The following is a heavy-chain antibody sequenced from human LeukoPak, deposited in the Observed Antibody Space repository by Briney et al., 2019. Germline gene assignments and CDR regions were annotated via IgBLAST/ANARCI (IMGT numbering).Heavy chain of an antibody. CDR2: IYHSGST. J-gene: IGHJ4*02. CDR3: SRGYCSGGSCYSPFDY. CDR1: GGSISSGGYS. Sequence: SETLSLTCAVAGGSISSGGYSWSWIRQPPGKGLEWIGYIYHSGSTYYNPSLKSRVTISVDRSKNQFSLKLSSVTAADTAVYYSSRGYCSGGSCYSPFDYWGQGTLVTVSS. D-gene: IGHD2-15*01. V-gene: IGHV4-30-2*01.